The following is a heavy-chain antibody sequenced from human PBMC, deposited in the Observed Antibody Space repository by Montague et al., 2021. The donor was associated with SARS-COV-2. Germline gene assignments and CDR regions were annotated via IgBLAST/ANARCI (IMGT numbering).Heavy chain of an antibody. CDR3: ARDHDSIFGVVIGPLDY. CDR1: GFTFSSYA. V-gene: IGHV3-30*04. CDR2: ISYDGSNK. Sequence: SLRLSCAASGFTFSSYAMHWVRQAPGKGLEWVAVISYDGSNKYYADSVKGRFTISRDNSKSTLYLQMNSLRAEDTAVYYCARDHDSIFGVVIGPLDYWGQGTLVTVSS. J-gene: IGHJ4*02. D-gene: IGHD3-3*01.